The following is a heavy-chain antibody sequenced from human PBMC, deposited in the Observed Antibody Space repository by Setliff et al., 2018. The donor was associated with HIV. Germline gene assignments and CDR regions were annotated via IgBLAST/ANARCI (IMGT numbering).Heavy chain of an antibody. CDR1: GYNFSPYR. V-gene: IGHV1-46*04. CDR3: ARVRPAPGAALDY. Sequence: ASVKVSCKTSGYNFSPYRIHWVRQAPGQGLEWIGIIDPGSGAATYAQKLQGRITMTRDTSTTTVYMHLNSLTSDDSAVYFCARVRPAPGAALDYWGQGTLVTVSS. D-gene: IGHD6-13*01. CDR2: IDPGSGAA. J-gene: IGHJ4*02.